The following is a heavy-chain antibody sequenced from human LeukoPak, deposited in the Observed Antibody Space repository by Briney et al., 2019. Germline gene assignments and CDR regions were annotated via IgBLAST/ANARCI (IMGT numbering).Heavy chain of an antibody. CDR1: GFTFSSYW. CDR2: LNHSGST. V-gene: IGHV4-34*01. D-gene: IGHD4-17*01. Sequence: GSLRLSCAASGFTFSSYWMHWVRQAPGKGLEWIGELNHSGSTNYNPSLKSRVTISVDTSKNQFSLKLSSVTAADTAVYYCARGLTTVTRKPFDYWGQGTLVTVSS. J-gene: IGHJ4*02. CDR3: ARGLTTVTRKPFDY.